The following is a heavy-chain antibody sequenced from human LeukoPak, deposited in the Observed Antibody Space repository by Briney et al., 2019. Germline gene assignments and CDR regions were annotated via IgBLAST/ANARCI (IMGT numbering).Heavy chain of an antibody. CDR1: GYTLTELS. J-gene: IGHJ6*02. V-gene: IGHV1-24*01. D-gene: IGHD2-2*01. CDR2: LDPEDGET. CDR3: ATAPLPIVVVPAARVYYYGMDV. Sequence: ASVKVSCKVSGYTLTELSMHWVRQAPGKGLEWMGGLDPEDGETIYAQKFQGRVTMTEDTSTDTAYMELSSLRSEDTAVYYCATAPLPIVVVPAARVYYYGMDVWGQGTTVTVSS.